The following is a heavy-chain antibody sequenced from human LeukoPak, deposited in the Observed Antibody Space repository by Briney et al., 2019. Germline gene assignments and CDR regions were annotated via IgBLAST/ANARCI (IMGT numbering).Heavy chain of an antibody. D-gene: IGHD2-2*01. CDR2: IYTSGST. CDR1: GGSTSSYY. V-gene: IGHV4-4*07. J-gene: IGHJ3*02. Sequence: SETLSLTCTVSGGSTSSYYWSWIRQPAGKGLEWIGRIYTSGSTNYNPSLKSRVTMSVDTSKNQFSLKLSSVTAADTAVYYCATIGYCSSTSCGDAFDIWGQGTMVTVSS. CDR3: ATIGYCSSTSCGDAFDI.